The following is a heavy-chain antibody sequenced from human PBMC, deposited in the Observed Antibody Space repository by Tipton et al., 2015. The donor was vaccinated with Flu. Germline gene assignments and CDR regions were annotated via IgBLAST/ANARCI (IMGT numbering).Heavy chain of an antibody. V-gene: IGHV5-51*01. J-gene: IGHJ3*01. Sequence: VQLVQSGAEVKKSGEFLQISCKGSGYSFNNYWIGWVRQMPGKGLEWMGIIHPADSDTKYNPSFEGQVTISVDKSSSTAYLQWSSLKASDTAMYFCARHSGYSATWHDAFNLWGQGTMVTV. CDR1: GYSFNNYW. D-gene: IGHD5-12*01. CDR3: ARHSGYSATWHDAFNL. CDR2: IHPADSDT.